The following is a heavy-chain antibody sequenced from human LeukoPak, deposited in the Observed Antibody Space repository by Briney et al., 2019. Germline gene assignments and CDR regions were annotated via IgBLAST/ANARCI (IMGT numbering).Heavy chain of an antibody. CDR2: ITSDSRYM. CDR3: AKELAGGWAKGATTAFDI. J-gene: IGHJ3*02. D-gene: IGHD1-26*01. Sequence: GGSLRLSCAASGFTFSSYNMNWVRQAPGKGLEWVSSITSDSRYMYYADSVKGRFTISRDNAKNSLYLQTNSLRAEDTAVYYCAKELAGGWAKGATTAFDIWGQGTMVTVSS. CDR1: GFTFSSYN. V-gene: IGHV3-21*04.